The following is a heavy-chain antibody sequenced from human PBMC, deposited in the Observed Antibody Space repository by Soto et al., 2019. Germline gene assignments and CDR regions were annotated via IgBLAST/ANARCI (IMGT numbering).Heavy chain of an antibody. CDR1: GFTFSSYA. V-gene: IGHV3-23*01. CDR3: TKQLIGTWPPNFDS. D-gene: IGHD2-21*01. J-gene: IGHJ4*02. CDR2: ISSGGSNT. Sequence: PGGSLRLSCAASGFTFSSYAMNWVRQTPGKGLEWVSAISSGGSNTYYADSVKGRFTISRDNSKSTLFLQINSLTAEDTAVYYCTKQLIGTWPPNFDSWGQGTLVTVSS.